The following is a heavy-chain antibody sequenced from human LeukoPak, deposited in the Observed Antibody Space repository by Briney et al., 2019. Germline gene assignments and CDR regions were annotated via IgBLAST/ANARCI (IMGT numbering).Heavy chain of an antibody. CDR2: IWSDGSSK. CDR3: AREGGYCRGVTCSPYAFDI. CDR1: GFTFSTYP. J-gene: IGHJ3*02. Sequence: GGSLRLSCAASGFTFSTYPMHWVRQAPGKGLEWVAVIWSDGSSKYYADSVKGRFTISRDNSRNMLSLQMSSLRAEDTAVYYCAREGGYCRGVTCSPYAFDIWGQGTMVTVSS. D-gene: IGHD2-15*01. V-gene: IGHV3-33*08.